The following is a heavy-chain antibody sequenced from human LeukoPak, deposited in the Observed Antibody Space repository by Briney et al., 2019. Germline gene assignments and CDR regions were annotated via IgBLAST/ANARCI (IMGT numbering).Heavy chain of an antibody. J-gene: IGHJ4*02. Sequence: SETLSLTCSVSGVSMGSGGYYWNWIRQTPGKGLEWIAYIYHSGTTSHNPSLMSRVTISVDRSKNQFSLRLNPVTAADTAVYYCARSSYSYYNTSGYSPFDYWGRGTLVTVSS. D-gene: IGHD3-22*01. CDR2: IYHSGTT. CDR3: ARSSYSYYNTSGYSPFDY. CDR1: GVSMGSGGYY. V-gene: IGHV4-30-2*01.